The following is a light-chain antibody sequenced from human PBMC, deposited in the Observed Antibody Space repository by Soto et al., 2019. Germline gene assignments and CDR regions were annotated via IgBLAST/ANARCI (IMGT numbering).Light chain of an antibody. Sequence: QSALTQPASVSGSPGQSITISCTGTSSDVGRYNFVAWYQQHPGKVPKLMISGVTKRPSGVSDRFSGSKSGNTASLTISGLQADDEADYYCCSDAGDSVYVFGTGTKLTVL. J-gene: IGLJ1*01. CDR3: CSDAGDSVYV. CDR1: SSDVGRYNF. CDR2: GVT. V-gene: IGLV2-23*02.